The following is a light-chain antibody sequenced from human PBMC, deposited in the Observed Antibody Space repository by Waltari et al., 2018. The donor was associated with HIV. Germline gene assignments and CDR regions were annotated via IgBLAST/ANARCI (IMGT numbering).Light chain of an antibody. CDR2: EVT. CDR3: SSYAAMNNFYVL. J-gene: IGLJ2*01. CDR1: SRGIRLFHY. Sequence: QSALTLPPCVSGSPGQSVTISCTGTSRGIRLFHYVSLSQQCPGKAPKPVIFEVTKRPSGVPYRFSGSKSGNTASLTVSGLQPEDEGDYYCSSYAAMNNFYVLFGGGTKLTVL. V-gene: IGLV2-8*01.